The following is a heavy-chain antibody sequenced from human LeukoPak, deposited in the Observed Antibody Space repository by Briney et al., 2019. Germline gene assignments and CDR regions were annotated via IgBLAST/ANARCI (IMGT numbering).Heavy chain of an antibody. Sequence: ASVKDSCKAPGHTFTGYFMHWVRQAPGQGLEWMGWISPNIGGTNYAQNFQGRVTMTRDTSISTVYMELRRLRSDDTAVYYCARAARVDYYDSSPYGMDVWGQGTTVTVSS. CDR2: ISPNIGGT. D-gene: IGHD3-22*01. CDR3: ARAARVDYYDSSPYGMDV. J-gene: IGHJ6*02. CDR1: GHTFTGYF. V-gene: IGHV1-2*02.